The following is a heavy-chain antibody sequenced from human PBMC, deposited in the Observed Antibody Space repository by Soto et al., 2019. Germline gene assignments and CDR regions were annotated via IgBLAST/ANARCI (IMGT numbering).Heavy chain of an antibody. CDR3: ARVAIREGYYMDV. J-gene: IGHJ6*03. CDR2: IYYSGST. V-gene: IGHV4-59*01. CDR1: GGSISSYY. Sequence: SETLSLTCTFSGGSISSYYWSLIRQPPGKGLEWIGYIYYSGSTNYNPSLKSRVTISVDTSKNQFSLKLSSVTAADTAVYYCARVAIREGYYMDVWGKGTTVTVSS.